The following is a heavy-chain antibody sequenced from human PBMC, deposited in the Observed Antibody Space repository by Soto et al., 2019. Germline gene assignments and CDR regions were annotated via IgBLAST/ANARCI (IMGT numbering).Heavy chain of an antibody. CDR3: ARGKYYYDSSGYPYDAFDI. V-gene: IGHV3-74*01. Sequence: GGSLRLSCAASGFTFSSYWMHWVRQAPGKGLVWVSRINSDGSSTSYADSVKGRFTISRDNAKNTLYLQMNSLRAEDTAVYYCARGKYYYDSSGYPYDAFDIWGQGTMVTVSS. J-gene: IGHJ3*02. D-gene: IGHD3-22*01. CDR1: GFTFSSYW. CDR2: INSDGSST.